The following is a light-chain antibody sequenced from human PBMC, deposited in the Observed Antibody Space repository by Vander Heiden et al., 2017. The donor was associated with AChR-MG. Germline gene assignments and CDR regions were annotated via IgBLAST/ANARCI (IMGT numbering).Light chain of an antibody. CDR2: AAS. V-gene: IGKV3-11*01. CDR3: QQRSNWPRT. Sequence: DIVLTQSPATLSLSPGERATLACRASQSVSSYLAWYQQKPGKAPRLLIYAASNRATGIPARFSGSGSGTDFTLTISSLEPEDFAVYYCQQRSNWPRTFGQGTKVEIK. CDR1: QSVSSY. J-gene: IGKJ1*01.